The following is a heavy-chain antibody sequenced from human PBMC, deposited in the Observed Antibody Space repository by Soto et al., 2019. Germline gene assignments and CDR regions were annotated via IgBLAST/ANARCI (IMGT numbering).Heavy chain of an antibody. Sequence: PGGSLRLSFASSGFPFSDYYMSWIRQAPGKGLEWLSYISPGSRYPAYADSVKGRFTISRDNARRSLSLQMNSLTVDDTAIYYCVRGGGGGLFDPWGQGSMVTVSS. CDR3: VRGGGGGLFDP. D-gene: IGHD2-15*01. CDR1: GFPFSDYY. J-gene: IGHJ5*02. CDR2: ISPGSRYP. V-gene: IGHV3-11*06.